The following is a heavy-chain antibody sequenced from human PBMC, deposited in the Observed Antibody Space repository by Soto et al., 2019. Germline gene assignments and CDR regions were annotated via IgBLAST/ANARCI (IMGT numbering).Heavy chain of an antibody. CDR2: ISYDGSNK. CDR3: AKDVEGY. Sequence: QVQLVESGGGVVQPGRSLRLSCAASGFTFSSYGMHWVRQAPGKGLEWVAVISYDGSNKYYADSVKGRFTISRDNSKNTLYLQMNSLRAEDTAVYYCAKDVEGYWGQGTTVTVSS. V-gene: IGHV3-30*18. J-gene: IGHJ6*02. D-gene: IGHD5-12*01. CDR1: GFTFSSYG.